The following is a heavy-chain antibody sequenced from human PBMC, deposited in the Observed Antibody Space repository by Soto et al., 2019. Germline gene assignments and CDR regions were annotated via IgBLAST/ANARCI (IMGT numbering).Heavy chain of an antibody. CDR3: AREFTFPATRRGMDV. Sequence: EVQLVESGGGLVQPGGSLRLSCAASGFTFSTYSMNWVRQAPGKGLEWLSYISSPSSSIYYAAYIKGRFTISRDNAKNLLYLQMKSLRDEDTAVYYCAREFTFPATRRGMDVWGQGTTVTVSS. J-gene: IGHJ6*02. CDR1: GFTFSTYS. V-gene: IGHV3-48*02. CDR2: ISSPSSSI.